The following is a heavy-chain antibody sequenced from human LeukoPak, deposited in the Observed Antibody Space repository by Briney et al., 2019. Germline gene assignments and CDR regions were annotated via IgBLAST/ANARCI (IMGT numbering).Heavy chain of an antibody. CDR2: IKQDGSEK. J-gene: IGHJ5*01. D-gene: IGHD6-6*01. CDR3: ARDPYSSSFFDC. Sequence: HTGGSLRLSCAASGFTFSSYWMSWVRQALGKGLEWVANIKQDGSEKYYVDSVKGRFTISRDNARKSLYLQMNSLRAEDTALYYCARDPYSSSFFDCWGQGTLVTVSS. V-gene: IGHV3-7*01. CDR1: GFTFSSYW.